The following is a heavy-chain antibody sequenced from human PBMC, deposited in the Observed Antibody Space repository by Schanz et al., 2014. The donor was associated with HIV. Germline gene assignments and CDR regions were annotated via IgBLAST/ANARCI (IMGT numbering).Heavy chain of an antibody. CDR3: AKGWRGYSISSLVDY. J-gene: IGHJ4*02. CDR2: ISYDGRNK. CDR1: GFTFNNYG. D-gene: IGHD6-6*01. V-gene: IGHV3-30*18. Sequence: QVQLVESGGGVVQPGRSLRLSCEASGFTFNNYGMHWVRQAPGKGLEWVAVISYDGRNKYFADSVKGRFTISRDNSKNTLYLQMKSPRAADTAVYYCAKGWRGYSISSLVDYWGQGSLVTVSS.